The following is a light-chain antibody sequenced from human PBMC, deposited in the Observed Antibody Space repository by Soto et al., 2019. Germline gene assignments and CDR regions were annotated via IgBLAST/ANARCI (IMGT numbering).Light chain of an antibody. CDR2: DIN. CDR3: VSYTTSASYV. Sequence: QSALTQPASVSGSPGQSITISCTGTCSDVGNYIFVSWYRQHPGKAPKLMIYDINNRPSGVSNRFSGSKSGNTASLTISGLQAEDEADYYCVSYTTSASYVFGTGTQLTVL. J-gene: IGLJ1*01. CDR1: CSDVGNYIF. V-gene: IGLV2-14*01.